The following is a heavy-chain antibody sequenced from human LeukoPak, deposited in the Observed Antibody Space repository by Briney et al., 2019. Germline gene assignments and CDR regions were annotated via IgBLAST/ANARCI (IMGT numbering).Heavy chain of an antibody. J-gene: IGHJ3*02. D-gene: IGHD4-17*01. CDR1: GDSVSSYY. CDR3: ARASYGDDAFEI. CDR2: IYYSGST. Sequence: SETLSLTCTVSGDSVSSYYWSWIRQPPGQGLEWIGYIYYSGSTYYNPSLKSRVTISVDTSKNQFSLRLSSVTAADTAVYFCARASYGDDAFEIWGQGTMVTVSS. V-gene: IGHV4-59*02.